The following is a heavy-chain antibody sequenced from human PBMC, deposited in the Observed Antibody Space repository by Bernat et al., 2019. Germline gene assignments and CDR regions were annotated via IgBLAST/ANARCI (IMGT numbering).Heavy chain of an antibody. D-gene: IGHD4-17*01. Sequence: QVQLRESGPGLVKPSETLSLTCAVSGYSIRSGYYWGWIRQPPGKGLEWIGNIHYSGSTYYSPSLKSRVTISVDTSKNQFSLDLSSVTAADTAVYFCARSFDYGYFDFWGQGTLVTVSS. V-gene: IGHV4-38-2*01. CDR2: IHYSGST. CDR3: ARSFDYGYFDF. CDR1: GYSIRSGYY. J-gene: IGHJ4*02.